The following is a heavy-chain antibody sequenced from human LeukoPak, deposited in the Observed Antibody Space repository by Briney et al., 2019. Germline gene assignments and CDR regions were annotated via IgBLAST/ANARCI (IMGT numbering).Heavy chain of an antibody. V-gene: IGHV3-66*01. CDR3: ASAARGAAARFDP. CDR1: GFTVSSNY. CDR2: IYSGGST. D-gene: IGHD6-13*01. J-gene: IGHJ5*02. Sequence: GGSLRLSCAASGFTVSSNYMSWVRQAPGKGLEWVSVIYSGGSTYYADSVKGRFTISRDNSKNTLYLQMNSLRAEDTAVYYCASAARGAAARFDPWGQGTLVTVSS.